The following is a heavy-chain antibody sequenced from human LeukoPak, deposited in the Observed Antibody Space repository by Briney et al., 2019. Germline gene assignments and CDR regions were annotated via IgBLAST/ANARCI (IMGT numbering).Heavy chain of an antibody. D-gene: IGHD6-13*01. CDR2: ISWNSGSI. CDR3: AKDIQQQLNWYFDL. CDR1: GFTFDDYA. Sequence: PGGSLRLSCAASGFTFDDYAMHWVRQAPGKGLEWVSGISWNSGSIGYADSVKGRFTISRDNAKNSLYLQMNSLRAEDTALYYCAKDIQQQLNWYFDLWGRGTLVTVSS. V-gene: IGHV3-9*01. J-gene: IGHJ2*01.